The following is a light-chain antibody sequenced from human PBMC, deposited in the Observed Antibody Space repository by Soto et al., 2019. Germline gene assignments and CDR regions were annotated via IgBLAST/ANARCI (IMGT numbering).Light chain of an antibody. Sequence: EIVMTQSPATLSVSPGERATLSCRASQSVSINLAWYQQKPGQAPRLLIYGASTRATGIPARFGGSGSGSEFTLTISSLQSEDFAVYYCQQYNNWPQTFGQGTKVDIK. CDR2: GAS. V-gene: IGKV3-15*01. CDR1: QSVSIN. J-gene: IGKJ1*01. CDR3: QQYNNWPQT.